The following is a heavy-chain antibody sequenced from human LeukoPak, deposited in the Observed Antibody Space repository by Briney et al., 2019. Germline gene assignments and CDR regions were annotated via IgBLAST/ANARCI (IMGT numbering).Heavy chain of an antibody. CDR2: ISAHNGNT. J-gene: IGHJ5*02. CDR1: GYTFSSHG. D-gene: IGHD2-2*02. Sequence: VASVKVSCKASGYTFSSHGISWVRQAPGQGLEWMGWISAHNGNTSYGQKFQGRVTLTTDTSTSTAYMELTSLTSDDTAVYYCARDRSPIVVVPAAIRGGSNWFDPWGQGTLVTVSS. CDR3: ARDRSPIVVVPAAIRGGSNWFDP. V-gene: IGHV1-18*01.